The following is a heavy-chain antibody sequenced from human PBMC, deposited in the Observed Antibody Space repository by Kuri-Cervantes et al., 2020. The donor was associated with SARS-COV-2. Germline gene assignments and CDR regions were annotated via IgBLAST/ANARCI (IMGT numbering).Heavy chain of an antibody. D-gene: IGHD2-15*01. CDR3: AKDSFRYCSGGGCSSGGFDI. CDR2: ISWKSGPI. J-gene: IGHJ3*02. CDR1: GFTFSNAW. V-gene: IGHV3-9*01. Sequence: GGSLRLSCAASGFTFSNAWMSWVRQAPGKGLEWVSGISWKSGPIGYVDSVKGRFTISRDNAKKSLYLQMNSLKPEDTALYYCAKDSFRYCSGGGCSSGGFDIWGQGTMVTVSS.